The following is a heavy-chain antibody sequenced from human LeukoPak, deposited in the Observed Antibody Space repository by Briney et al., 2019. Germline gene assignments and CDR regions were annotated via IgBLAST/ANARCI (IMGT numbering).Heavy chain of an antibody. Sequence: GASVKVSCKASGYTFSSYGMSWVRQAPGQGLEWMACISAYSGNTNYAQKLQGRVTMPTDTSTSTAYMELRSLRSDDTAVYYCARGDLRSYYDYVWGSYRDYTWFDPWGQGTLVTVSS. CDR1: GYTFSSYG. CDR3: ARGDLRSYYDYVWGSYRDYTWFDP. V-gene: IGHV1-18*01. J-gene: IGHJ5*02. D-gene: IGHD3-16*02. CDR2: ISAYSGNT.